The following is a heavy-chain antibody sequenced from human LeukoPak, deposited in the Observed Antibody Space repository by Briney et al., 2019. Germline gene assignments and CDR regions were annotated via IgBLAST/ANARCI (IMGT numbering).Heavy chain of an antibody. CDR1: GFTFSTYA. J-gene: IGHJ5*02. D-gene: IGHD6-19*01. CDR3: ARDLSAVAGTAYFDP. CDR2: IVYDGSSK. V-gene: IGHV3-30-3*01. Sequence: PGESLRLSCAVSGFTFSTYAMQWVRLAPGRGLEWVAVIVYDGSSKYYADSVKGRFTISRDNSKDTLYLQMNSLKTEDTAVYYCARDLSAVAGTAYFDPWGQGTLVTVSS.